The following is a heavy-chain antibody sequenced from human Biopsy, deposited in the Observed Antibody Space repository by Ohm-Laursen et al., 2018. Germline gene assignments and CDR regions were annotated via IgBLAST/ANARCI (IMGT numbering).Heavy chain of an antibody. CDR2: IYYSGST. V-gene: IGHV4-59*01. CDR1: GGSISSDY. CDR3: ARATNSTGWPYYYFYSMDV. Sequence: SETLSLTCSVSGGSISSDYWSWIRQTPGKGLEWIGYIYYSGSTNYNPSLKSRVTISVDTPKNQFSLRLNSVTAADTAVYYCARATNSTGWPYYYFYSMDVWGQGTTVTVSS. J-gene: IGHJ6*02. D-gene: IGHD2/OR15-2a*01.